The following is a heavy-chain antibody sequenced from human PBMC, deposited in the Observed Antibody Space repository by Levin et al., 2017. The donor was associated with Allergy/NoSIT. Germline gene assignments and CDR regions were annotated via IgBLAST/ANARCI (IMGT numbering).Heavy chain of an antibody. CDR3: ARQREGPRGSGDGMDV. V-gene: IGHV5-51*01. J-gene: IGHJ6*02. D-gene: IGHD1-26*01. Sequence: KVSCKGSGETFTSYWVGWVRQMPGKGLEWMAIIYLGDSETRYSPSFQGQVTIPADKSITTAYLKWSNLKASDTAIYYCARQREGPRGSGDGMDVWGQGTTVTVSS. CDR2: IYLGDSET. CDR1: GETFTSYW.